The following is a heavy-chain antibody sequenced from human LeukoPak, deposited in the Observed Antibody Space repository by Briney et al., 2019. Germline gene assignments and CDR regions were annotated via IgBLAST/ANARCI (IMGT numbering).Heavy chain of an antibody. CDR3: ARLTMFRGVIYGTDWHSDL. CDR2: IFYTGSS. CDR1: GASISSYY. J-gene: IGHJ2*01. D-gene: IGHD3-10*01. Sequence: PSETLSLTCTVSGASISSYYWSWIRQPPGKGLEWIGHIFYTGSSNYNPSLKSRVTISLDRSKNQFSLRLTSVTAADTAVYYCARLTMFRGVIYGTDWHSDLWGRGTLVTVSS. V-gene: IGHV4-59*01.